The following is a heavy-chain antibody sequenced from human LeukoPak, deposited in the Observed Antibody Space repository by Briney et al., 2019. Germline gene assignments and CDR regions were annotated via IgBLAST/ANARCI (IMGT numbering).Heavy chain of an antibody. CDR1: GGTFSSYA. D-gene: IGHD3-22*01. J-gene: IGHJ4*02. CDR2: IIPMFGVA. Sequence: SVKVSCKASGGTFSSYAISWVRQAPGQGLEWMGGIIPMFGVANYAQKFQGRVTITADKSTSIAYMELSSLRSEDTAVYYCARDSPTNYYDAGWGQGTLVTVSS. V-gene: IGHV1-69*10. CDR3: ARDSPTNYYDAG.